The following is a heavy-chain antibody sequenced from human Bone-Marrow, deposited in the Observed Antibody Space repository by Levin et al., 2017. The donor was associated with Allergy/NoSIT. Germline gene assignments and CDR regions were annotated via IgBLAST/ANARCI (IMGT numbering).Heavy chain of an antibody. CDR3: AKASWIVGVLDGTPLWFDP. D-gene: IGHD2-15*01. CDR1: GFKFSSYV. Sequence: GGSLRLSCAASGFKFSSYVINWVRQAPGKGLDWVSGISASGGNTHYADSVKGRFTISRDNSKNTLYLQMDSLRAEDTAVYYCAKASWIVGVLDGTPLWFDPWGQGTLVTVSS. CDR2: ISASGGNT. J-gene: IGHJ5*02. V-gene: IGHV3-23*01.